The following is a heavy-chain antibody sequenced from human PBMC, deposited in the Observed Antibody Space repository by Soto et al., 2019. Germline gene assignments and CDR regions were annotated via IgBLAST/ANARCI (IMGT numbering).Heavy chain of an antibody. CDR3: ARGRYCLTGRCFPNWFDS. Sequence: SETLSLTCTVSGGSISSGGYYWSWIRQHPGKGLEWIGYIYYSGSTYYNPSFEGRVAISVDTSKSQFSLNVTSVTAADTAVYFCARGRYCLTGRCFPNWFDSWGQGALVTVSS. CDR1: GGSISSGGYY. CDR2: IYYSGST. J-gene: IGHJ5*01. V-gene: IGHV4-30-4*08. D-gene: IGHD7-27*01.